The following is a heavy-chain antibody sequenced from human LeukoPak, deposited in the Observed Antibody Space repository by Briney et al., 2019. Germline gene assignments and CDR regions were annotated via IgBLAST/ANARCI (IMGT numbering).Heavy chain of an antibody. CDR2: ILSSGST. CDR3: ARTNQISETAFDI. Sequence: SETLSLTCTVASGSINNYYWSWIRQTPGKGLEWIGYILSSGSTNYNPSVKSRVTISVDTSKNQFSLKLSSVTAADTAVYYCARTNQISETAFDIWGQGTMVIVSS. J-gene: IGHJ3*02. CDR1: SGSINNYY. V-gene: IGHV4-59*01. D-gene: IGHD1-14*01.